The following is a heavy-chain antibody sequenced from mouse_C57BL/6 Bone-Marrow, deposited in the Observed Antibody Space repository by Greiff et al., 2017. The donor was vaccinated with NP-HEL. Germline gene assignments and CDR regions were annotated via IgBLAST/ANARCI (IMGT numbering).Heavy chain of an antibody. D-gene: IGHD1-1*01. J-gene: IGHJ1*03. V-gene: IGHV3-8*01. Sequence: EVKLQESGPGLAKPSQTLSLTCSVTGYSITSDYWNWIRKFPGNKLEYMGYISYSGSPYYNPSLKRRISLTRDTSKNQYYLQLNSVTTEDTATYYCARDTTVVAPNWYFDVWGTGTTVTVSS. CDR1: GYSITSDY. CDR2: ISYSGSP. CDR3: ARDTTVVAPNWYFDV.